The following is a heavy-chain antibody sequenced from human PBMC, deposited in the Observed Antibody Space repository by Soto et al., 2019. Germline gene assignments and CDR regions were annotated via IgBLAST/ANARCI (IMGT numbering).Heavy chain of an antibody. J-gene: IGHJ4*02. D-gene: IGHD6-13*01. V-gene: IGHV3-33*01. CDR2: IWHDGIYK. Sequence: QVQLVESGGGVVQPGRCLRFSCVASGFSFSTYGMHWVRQAPGKGLEWVASIWHDGIYKFHADAVKGRFAISRDNSMNSLYLQMNSLTVEDTAMYYCATEGGVGYGSSWVAFWGQGTLVTVSS. CDR1: GFSFSTYG. CDR3: ATEGGVGYGSSWVAF.